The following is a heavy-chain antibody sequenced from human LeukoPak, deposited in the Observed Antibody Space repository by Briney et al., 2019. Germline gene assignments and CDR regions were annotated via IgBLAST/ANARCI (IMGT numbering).Heavy chain of an antibody. J-gene: IGHJ3*02. V-gene: IGHV3-48*01. D-gene: IGHD4-23*01. CDR1: GFTFSSYS. CDR3: AKSVFGSLLNDAFDI. Sequence: GGSLRLSCAASGFTFSSYSMNWVRQAPGKGLEWVSYIRSSSNIIYYADSVKGRFTISRDNSKNTLYLQMNSLRAEDTAVYYCAKSVFGSLLNDAFDIWGQGTMVTVSS. CDR2: IRSSSNII.